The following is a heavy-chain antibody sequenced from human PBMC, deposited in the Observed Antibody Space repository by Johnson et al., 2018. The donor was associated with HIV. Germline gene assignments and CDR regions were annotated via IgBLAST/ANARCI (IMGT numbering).Heavy chain of an antibody. CDR3: ATPRIPTDRAFDI. CDR2: IYSGGST. Sequence: VQLVESGGGLIQPGKSLRLSCAASGFTVISNYMTWVRQIPGKGLEWVSVIYSGGSTYYADSVKGRFTISRDNSKNTLYLQMNSLRAEDTAVYYCATPRIPTDRAFDIWGKGTMVTVAS. J-gene: IGHJ3*02. D-gene: IGHD2/OR15-2a*01. CDR1: GFTVISNY. V-gene: IGHV3-53*01.